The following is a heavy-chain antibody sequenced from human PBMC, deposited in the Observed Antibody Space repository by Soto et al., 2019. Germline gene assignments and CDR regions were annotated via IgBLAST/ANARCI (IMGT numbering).Heavy chain of an antibody. J-gene: IGHJ5*02. CDR2: INHSGST. Sequence: SETLSLTCAVYGGSFSGYYWSWIRQPPGKGLEWIGEINHSGSTNYNPSLKSRVTISVATSKNQFSLKLSSVTAADTAVYYCARGNRITMVRGKGGNWFDPWGQGTLVTVSS. D-gene: IGHD3-10*01. CDR3: ARGNRITMVRGKGGNWFDP. V-gene: IGHV4-34*01. CDR1: GGSFSGYY.